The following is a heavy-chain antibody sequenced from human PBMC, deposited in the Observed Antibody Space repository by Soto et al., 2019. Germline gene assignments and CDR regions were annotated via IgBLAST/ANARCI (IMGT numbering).Heavy chain of an antibody. CDR3: ARTRGYCTRGTCYFDY. CDR2: ISAYNGDT. Sequence: ASVKVSCKASGYIFTSYGISWVRQAPGQGPEWMGWISAYNGDTNYAQKLQGRVTMTTDTSTTTAYMELRSLGSDDTAVYYCARTRGYCTRGTCYFDYWGQGTLVTVSS. CDR1: GYIFTSYG. J-gene: IGHJ4*02. V-gene: IGHV1-18*01. D-gene: IGHD2-8*02.